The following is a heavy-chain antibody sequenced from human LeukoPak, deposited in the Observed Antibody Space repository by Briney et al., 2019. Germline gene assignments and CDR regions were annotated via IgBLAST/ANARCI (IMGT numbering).Heavy chain of an antibody. Sequence: PSETVSLTCTVSGGSISSYYWSWIRQPPGKGLEWIGYIYYSGSTNYNPSLKSRVTTSVDTSKNQFSLKLSSVTAADTAVYYCARVRIAAAGYYFDYWGQGTLVTVSS. D-gene: IGHD6-13*01. V-gene: IGHV4-59*01. CDR3: ARVRIAAAGYYFDY. J-gene: IGHJ4*02. CDR2: IYYSGST. CDR1: GGSISSYY.